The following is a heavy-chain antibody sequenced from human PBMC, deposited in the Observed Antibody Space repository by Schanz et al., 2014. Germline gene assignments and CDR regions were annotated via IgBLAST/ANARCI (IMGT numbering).Heavy chain of an antibody. CDR2: INTNSGNP. CDR1: GYKFTDHG. J-gene: IGHJ4*02. V-gene: IGHV7-4-1*02. CDR3: AREDYLDSSGYSCGY. D-gene: IGHD3-22*01. Sequence: QVQLVQSGSDLKKPGASVKISCKASGYKFTDHGINWVRQAPEQGLQWLGWINTNSGNPTYAQDFTGRLVFSVDTSVSTAYLQISSLKADDTAVYYCAREDYLDSSGYSCGYWGQGTLVTVSS.